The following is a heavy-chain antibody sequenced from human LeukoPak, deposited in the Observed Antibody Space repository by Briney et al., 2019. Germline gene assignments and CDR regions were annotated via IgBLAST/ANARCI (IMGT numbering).Heavy chain of an antibody. V-gene: IGHV3-30*02. CDR1: GFRFSSYG. CDR3: AELGITMIGGV. J-gene: IGHJ6*04. CDR2: MRYDGSNK. Sequence: GGALRLSCAASGFRFSSYGMHWVRQAPGKGLEGVAFMRYDGSNKYYPDSVKVRFTISRDNSKNTILLQMNSLRAEETAVYCCAELGITMIGGVWGKGTTVTISS. D-gene: IGHD3-10*02.